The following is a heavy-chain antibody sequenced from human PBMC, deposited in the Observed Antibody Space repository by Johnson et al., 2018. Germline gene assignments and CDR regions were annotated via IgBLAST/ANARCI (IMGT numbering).Heavy chain of an antibody. CDR2: IYSGGST. CDR1: GFTVSSNY. Sequence: VQLVQSGGGLVQPGGSLRLSCAASGFTVSSNYMSWVRQAPGKGLEWVSVIYSGGSTYYADSVKGRFTISRDNSKKTLYLQMNSLSAEDTAVYYCAREVVEKATSALDYYYYMDVWGKGTTVTVSS. J-gene: IGHJ6*03. CDR3: AREVVEKATSALDYYYYMDV. D-gene: IGHD5-24*01. V-gene: IGHV3-66*02.